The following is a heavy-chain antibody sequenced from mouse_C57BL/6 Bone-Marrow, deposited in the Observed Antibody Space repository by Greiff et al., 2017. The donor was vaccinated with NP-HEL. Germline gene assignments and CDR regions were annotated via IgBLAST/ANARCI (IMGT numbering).Heavy chain of an antibody. J-gene: IGHJ2*01. CDR2: IYPGDGDT. V-gene: IGHV1-82*01. CDR1: GYAFSSSW. CDR3: ARSYYSFDY. Sequence: VQLQQSGPELVKPGASVKISCKASGYAFSSSWMNWVKQRPGKGLEWIGRIYPGDGDTNYNGKFKGKATLTADKSSSTAYMQLSSLTSEDSAVYFCARSYYSFDYWGQGTTLTVSS.